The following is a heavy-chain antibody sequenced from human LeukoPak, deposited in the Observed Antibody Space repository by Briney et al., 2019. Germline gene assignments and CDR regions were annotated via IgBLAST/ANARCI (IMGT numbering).Heavy chain of an antibody. D-gene: IGHD6-19*01. CDR3: ATTEREYSSGCTYYYYYMDV. CDR1: GGTFSSYA. CDR2: IIPIFGTA. J-gene: IGHJ6*03. V-gene: IGHV1-69*05. Sequence: SVKVSCKASGGTFSSYAISWVRQAPGQGLEWMGGIIPIFGTANYAQKFQGRVTITTDESTSTAYMELSSLRSEDTAVYYCATTEREYSSGCTYYYYYMDVWGKGTTVTVSS.